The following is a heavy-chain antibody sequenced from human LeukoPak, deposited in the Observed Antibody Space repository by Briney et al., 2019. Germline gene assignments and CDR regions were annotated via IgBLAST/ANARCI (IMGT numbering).Heavy chain of an antibody. CDR1: GFTFSHYA. J-gene: IGHJ4*02. CDR3: ARERTGFYAEY. V-gene: IGHV3-30*04. D-gene: IGHD3/OR15-3a*01. Sequence: GGSLRPSCAASGFTFSHYAMYWVRQAPGKGLEWVALISYDGSVQYYADSVKGRFTISRDSPKNTLYLQMNSLRPEDTAVYYCARERTGFYAEYWGQGTLVTVSS. CDR2: ISYDGSVQ.